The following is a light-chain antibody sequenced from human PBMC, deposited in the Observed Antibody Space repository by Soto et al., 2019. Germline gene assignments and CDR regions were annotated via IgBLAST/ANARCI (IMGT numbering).Light chain of an antibody. CDR1: SSNIGNTY. CDR2: DND. V-gene: IGLV1-51*01. Sequence: QSVLTQPPSVSVAPGQKVTISCSGSSSNIGNTYVSWYQQLPGTAPKLLICDNDQRPSGIPDRFSGSKSGTSATLAITGLQAGDEADYYCGAWDTNLNAEVFGRGTKLTVL. CDR3: GAWDTNLNAEV. J-gene: IGLJ2*01.